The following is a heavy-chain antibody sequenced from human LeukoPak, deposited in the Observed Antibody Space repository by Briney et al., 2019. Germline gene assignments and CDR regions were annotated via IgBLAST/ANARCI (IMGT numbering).Heavy chain of an antibody. V-gene: IGHV1-2*02. CDR3: ASLYYYDSSGYYYYYGMDV. D-gene: IGHD3-22*01. CDR1: GYTFTGYY. Sequence: ASVKVSCKASGYTFTGYYMHWVRQAPGPGLEWMGWINPNSGGTNYAQKFQGRVTMTRDTSISTAYMELSRLRSDDTAVYYCASLYYYDSSGYYYYYGMDVWGQGTTVTVSS. CDR2: INPNSGGT. J-gene: IGHJ6*02.